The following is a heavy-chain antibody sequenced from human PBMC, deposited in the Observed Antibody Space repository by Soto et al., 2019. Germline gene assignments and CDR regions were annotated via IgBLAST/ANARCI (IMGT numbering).Heavy chain of an antibody. CDR1: GASVNDYY. CDR2: IHYTGSR. CDR3: ARWGHPAVKAFDI. D-gene: IGHD3-16*01. J-gene: IGHJ3*02. Sequence: SETLSLTCTVSGASVNDYYWNWVRQPLGKGLEWIGFIHYTGSRIFNPSLQGRVTMSVDVSQNQFSLRLTSVTAADTAIYYCARWGHPAVKAFDIWGQGTTVTVSS. V-gene: IGHV4-59*02.